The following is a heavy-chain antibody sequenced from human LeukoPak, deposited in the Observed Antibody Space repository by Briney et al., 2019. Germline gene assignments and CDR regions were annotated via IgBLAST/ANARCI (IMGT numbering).Heavy chain of an antibody. D-gene: IGHD6-19*01. CDR2: ITGGGGGT. J-gene: IGHJ4*02. V-gene: IGHV3-23*01. Sequence: PGGSLRLSCAASGFTFSSYAMSWVRQAPGKGLEWVSTITGGGGGTYYADSVKGRVTISRENSRNMLYLQMNSLRAEDTAVYYCARGEGTGVASYYRYWGQGTLVIVSS. CDR3: ARGEGTGVASYYRY. CDR1: GFTFSSYA.